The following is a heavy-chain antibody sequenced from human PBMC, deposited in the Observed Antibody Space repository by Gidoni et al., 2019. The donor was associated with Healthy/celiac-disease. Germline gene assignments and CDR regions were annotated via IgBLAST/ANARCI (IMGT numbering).Heavy chain of an antibody. CDR3: ANSRYRSSDAFDY. CDR2: MSYDGSHT. Sequence: QVQLVEAGGGGGQPGRSVRLSWAAAGVTFGSYGMHWVRPAPGKGLEWVAGMSYDGSHTYYADSVKGRFPLSRDNSKNTLYLQMNRLSAEDTAVYYCANSRYRSSDAFDYWGQGTLVTVSS. D-gene: IGHD6-6*01. J-gene: IGHJ4*02. CDR1: GVTFGSYG. V-gene: IGHV3-30*18.